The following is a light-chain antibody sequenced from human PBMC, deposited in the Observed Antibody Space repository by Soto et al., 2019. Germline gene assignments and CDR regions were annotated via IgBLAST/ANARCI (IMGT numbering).Light chain of an antibody. CDR3: HQYDNWPKT. CDR1: QSVSSSY. J-gene: IGKJ5*01. Sequence: EIVLTQSPGTLSLSPGERATLSCRASQSVSSSYLAWYQQKPGQAPRLLIYGASSRATGIPDRFSGSGSGTDSTLTISRLEPEDFAVYYCHQYDNWPKTFGQGTRLEIK. V-gene: IGKV3-20*01. CDR2: GAS.